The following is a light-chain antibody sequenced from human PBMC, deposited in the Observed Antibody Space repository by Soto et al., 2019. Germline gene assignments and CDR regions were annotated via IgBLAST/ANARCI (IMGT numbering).Light chain of an antibody. CDR3: QQYNSYPLT. CDR2: KAS. J-gene: IGKJ4*01. CDR1: QTISSW. Sequence: DIQMTQSPSTLSASVGDRVTITCRASQTISSWLAWYQQKPGQAPKLLIYKASSLESAVPSRFSGSGSGTEFTLPISGLQPDDFATYYCQQYNSYPLTFGGGTKVEIK. V-gene: IGKV1-5*03.